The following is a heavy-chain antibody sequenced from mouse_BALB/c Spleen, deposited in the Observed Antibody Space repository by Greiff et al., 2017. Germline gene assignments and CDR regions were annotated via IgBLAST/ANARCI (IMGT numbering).Heavy chain of an antibody. CDR2: INSNGGST. Sequence: EVMLVESGGGLVQPGGSLKLSCAASGFTFSSYGMSWVRQTPDKRLELVATINSNGGSTYYPDSVKGRFTISRDNAKNTLYLQMSSLKSEDTAMYYCATIYYGTPYYFDYWGQGTTLTVSS. J-gene: IGHJ2*01. CDR3: ATIYYGTPYYFDY. D-gene: IGHD2-1*01. CDR1: GFTFSSYG. V-gene: IGHV5-6-3*01.